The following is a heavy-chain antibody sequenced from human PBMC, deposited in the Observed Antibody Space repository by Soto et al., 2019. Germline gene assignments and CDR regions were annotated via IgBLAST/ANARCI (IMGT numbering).Heavy chain of an antibody. CDR2: ISWNGGTI. Sequence: EVQLVESGGGLVQPGRSLRLSCAASGFTFQNYAMHWVRLVPGKGLEWVSGISWNGGTIGYADSVKGRFTISRDNAKNSLYLPMNSLRAEDTAVYYCAKGGYYSYDAFDMWGQGTMVTVSS. D-gene: IGHD3-22*01. CDR3: AKGGYYSYDAFDM. CDR1: GFTFQNYA. J-gene: IGHJ3*02. V-gene: IGHV3-9*01.